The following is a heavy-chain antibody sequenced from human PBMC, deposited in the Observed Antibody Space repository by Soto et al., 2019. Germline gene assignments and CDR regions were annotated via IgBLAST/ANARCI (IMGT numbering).Heavy chain of an antibody. CDR1: GGTFSSNA. D-gene: IGHD5-12*01. V-gene: IGHV1-69*01. J-gene: IGHJ6*02. Sequence: QVQLVQSGAEVKKPGSSVKVSCKASGGTFSSNAISWVRQAPGQGLEWMGGIIPLLGAGHYAQKFQGRVTITADDSTNTAYMELSSLRSEDTAVYYCASHKGYGYFYGMDVWGQGTTVTVSS. CDR3: ASHKGYGYFYGMDV. CDR2: IIPLLGAG.